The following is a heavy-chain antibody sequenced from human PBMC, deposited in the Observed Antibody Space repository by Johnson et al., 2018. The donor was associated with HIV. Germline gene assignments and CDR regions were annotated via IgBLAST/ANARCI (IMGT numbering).Heavy chain of an antibody. V-gene: IGHV3-15*01. J-gene: IGHJ3*02. Sequence: VQLVESGGGLVKPGGSLRLSCAASGFTFSNAWMNWVRQAPGKGLEWVGRIKSESDGGTTDYPTPVKGRFTISRDDSKNTLYLQMNSLKTEDTAVYYCTTAASSSWYGEDAFDIWGQGTMVTVSS. D-gene: IGHD6-13*01. CDR1: GFTFSNAW. CDR3: TTAASSSWYGEDAFDI. CDR2: IKSESDGGTT.